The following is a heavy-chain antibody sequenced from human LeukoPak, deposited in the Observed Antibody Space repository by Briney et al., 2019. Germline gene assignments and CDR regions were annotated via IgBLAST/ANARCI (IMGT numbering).Heavy chain of an antibody. CDR1: GYTFTGYY. Sequence: SVKVSCKASGYTFTGYYMHGVGQAAGQGREWMGWINPNSGGTNYAQKFQGRVTMTRDTSISTAYMELSRLRSDDTAVYYCARGHPVGSYGDYGYWGQGTLVTVSS. CDR3: ARGHPVGSYGDYGY. V-gene: IGHV1-2*02. D-gene: IGHD4-17*01. J-gene: IGHJ4*02. CDR2: INPNSGGT.